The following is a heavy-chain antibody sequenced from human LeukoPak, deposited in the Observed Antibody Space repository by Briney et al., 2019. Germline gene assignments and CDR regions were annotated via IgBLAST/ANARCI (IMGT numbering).Heavy chain of an antibody. CDR1: GYTFTGYY. Sequence: ASVKVSCKASGYTFTGYYMHWVRQAPGQGLEWMGWINPNSGGTNYAQKFQGRVTMTRDTSISTAYMELSRLRSDDTAVYYCARSAGPAGYYYYMDVWGKGTTVTISS. V-gene: IGHV1-2*02. D-gene: IGHD2-2*01. CDR2: INPNSGGT. CDR3: ARSAGPAGYYYYMDV. J-gene: IGHJ6*03.